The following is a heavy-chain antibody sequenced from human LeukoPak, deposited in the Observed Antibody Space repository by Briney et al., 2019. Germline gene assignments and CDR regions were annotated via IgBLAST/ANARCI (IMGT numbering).Heavy chain of an antibody. V-gene: IGHV3-23*01. CDR2: ISGSGGST. J-gene: IGHJ5*02. CDR3: ARGGCCRNITMVRGVIKYNWFDP. D-gene: IGHD3-10*01. Sequence: PGGSLRLSCAASGFTFSSYAMSWVRQAPGKGLEWVSAISGSGGSTYYADSVKGRFTISRDNSENTLYLQMNSLIDEDTAVYYCARGGCCRNITMVRGVIKYNWFDPWGQGTLVTVSS. CDR1: GFTFSSYA.